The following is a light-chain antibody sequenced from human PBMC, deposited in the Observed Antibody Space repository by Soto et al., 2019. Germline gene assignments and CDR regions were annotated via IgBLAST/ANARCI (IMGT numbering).Light chain of an antibody. CDR3: QQYNNWPLT. CDR2: GAS. V-gene: IGKV3-15*01. Sequence: EIVMTQSPPTLSVSPGERASLPCRASHSISTNLAWYQQKPGQAPRLLIYGASTRATGIPARFSGSGSGTEFTLTISSLQSEDFAVYYCQQYNNWPLTFGGGTKVDIK. CDR1: HSISTN. J-gene: IGKJ4*01.